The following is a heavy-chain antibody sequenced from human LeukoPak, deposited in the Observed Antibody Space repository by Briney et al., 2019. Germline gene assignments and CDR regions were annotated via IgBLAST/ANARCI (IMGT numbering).Heavy chain of an antibody. CDR2: ISWNSGSI. CDR1: GFTFDDYA. D-gene: IGHD1-1*01. Sequence: PGGSLRLSCAASGFTFDDYAMHWVRQAPGKGLEWVSGISWNSGSIGYADSVKGRFTISRDNAKNSLYLQMNSLRAEDTALYYCAKDISNWNDDVYYYGMDVWGQGTTVTVSS. V-gene: IGHV3-9*01. CDR3: AKDISNWNDDVYYYGMDV. J-gene: IGHJ6*02.